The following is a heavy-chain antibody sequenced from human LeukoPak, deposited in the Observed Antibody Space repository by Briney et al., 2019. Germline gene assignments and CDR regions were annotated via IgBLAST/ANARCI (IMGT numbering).Heavy chain of an antibody. J-gene: IGHJ6*03. Sequence: SETLSLTRTVSGDSITGYYFTWIRQPPGRGLEWIGYIYYSGSTNYNPSLKSRVTVSLDTSKNQVSLKMSSVTAADTAVYYCARGGGSGWNYYMDVWGRGTTVTVSS. CDR1: GDSITGYY. V-gene: IGHV4-59*01. D-gene: IGHD6-19*01. CDR3: ARGGGSGWNYYMDV. CDR2: IYYSGST.